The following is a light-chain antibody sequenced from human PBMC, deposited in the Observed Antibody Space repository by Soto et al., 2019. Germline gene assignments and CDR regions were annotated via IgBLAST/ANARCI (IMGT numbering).Light chain of an antibody. CDR1: QSISTH. V-gene: IGKV1-39*01. CDR3: QQSYTSWWT. CDR2: AAS. Sequence: DIQMTQSPSSLSASVGDRVSITCRASQSISTHLSWYQQKPGKAPKLLIYAASSLQSWVPSRFTGSGSGTDFTLTISSLQPEDFVTYYCQQSYTSWWTFGQGTKVDIK. J-gene: IGKJ1*01.